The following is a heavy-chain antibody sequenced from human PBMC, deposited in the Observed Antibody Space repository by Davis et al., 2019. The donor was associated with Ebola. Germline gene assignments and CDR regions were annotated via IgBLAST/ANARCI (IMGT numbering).Heavy chain of an antibody. J-gene: IGHJ4*02. CDR3: ARARGPGYFDY. V-gene: IGHV3-21*01. Sequence: GESLKISCAASGFTFSTYSMSWVRQAPGKGLEWVSSISSSSSYIYYADSVKGRFTISRDNAKNSLYLQMNSLRAEDTAVYYCARARGPGYFDYWGQGTLVTVSS. D-gene: IGHD3-10*01. CDR2: ISSSSSYI. CDR1: GFTFSTYS.